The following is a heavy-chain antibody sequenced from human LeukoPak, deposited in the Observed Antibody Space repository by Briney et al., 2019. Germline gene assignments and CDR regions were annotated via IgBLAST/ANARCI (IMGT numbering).Heavy chain of an antibody. CDR1: GGSFSGYY. CDR3: ARLRSSLTHYYYYYMDV. Sequence: SETLSLTCAVYGGSFSGYYWSWIRQPPGKGLEWIGEINHSGSTNYNPSLKSRVTISVDTSKNQFSLKLSSVTAADTAVYYCARLRSSLTHYYYYYMDVWGKGTTVTISS. CDR2: INHSGST. D-gene: IGHD2/OR15-2a*01. V-gene: IGHV4-34*01. J-gene: IGHJ6*03.